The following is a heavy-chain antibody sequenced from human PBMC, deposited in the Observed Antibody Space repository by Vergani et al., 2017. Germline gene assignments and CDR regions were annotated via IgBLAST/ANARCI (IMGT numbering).Heavy chain of an antibody. CDR1: GGTFSSYA. Sequence: QVQLVQSGAEVKKPGSSVKVSCKASGGTFSSYAISWVRQAPGQGLEWMGGIIPIFGTANYAQKFQGRATITADESTSTAYMELSSLRSEDTAVYYCARSGGYYYDSSGYYYGYWGQGTLVTVSS. V-gene: IGHV1-69*01. D-gene: IGHD3-22*01. J-gene: IGHJ4*02. CDR2: IIPIFGTA. CDR3: ARSGGYYYDSSGYYYGY.